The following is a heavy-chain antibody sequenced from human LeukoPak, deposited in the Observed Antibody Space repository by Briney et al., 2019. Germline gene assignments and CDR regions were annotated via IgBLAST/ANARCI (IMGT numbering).Heavy chain of an antibody. V-gene: IGHV4-59*08. CDR2: IYYSGST. D-gene: IGHD3-10*01. CDR3: ARHDPMVQGVDY. CDR1: GGSISSYY. J-gene: IGHJ4*02. Sequence: SETLSLTCTVSGGSISSYYWSWIRQPPGKGLEWIGYIYYSGSTNYNPSLKSRVTISVDTSKNQFSLKLSSVTAADTAVYYCARHDPMVQGVDYWGQGTLVTVSS.